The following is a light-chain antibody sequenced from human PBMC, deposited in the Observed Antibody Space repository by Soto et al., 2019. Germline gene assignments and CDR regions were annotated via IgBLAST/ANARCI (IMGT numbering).Light chain of an antibody. V-gene: IGKV1-27*01. CDR3: QKYNSAPRT. Sequence: DIQMTQSPSSLSASVGDRVTITCRTSQGISSYLAWYPQKPGKVPKLLIYAASTLQSGVPSRFSGSGSGTDFTLTISSLQPEDVATYYCQKYNSAPRTFGQGTKVEIK. CDR2: AAS. J-gene: IGKJ1*01. CDR1: QGISSY.